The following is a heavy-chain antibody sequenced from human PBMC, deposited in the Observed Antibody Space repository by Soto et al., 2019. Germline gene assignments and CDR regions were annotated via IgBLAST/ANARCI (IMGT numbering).Heavy chain of an antibody. CDR3: GRHWWFVFYSYGAPRDLHSFPTQRSSDL. CDR1: GGSISSYY. J-gene: IGHJ2*01. D-gene: IGHD2-15*01. V-gene: IGHV4-59*08. CDR2: IYYSGST. Sequence: SETLSLTCTVSGGSISSYYWSWIRQPPGKGLEWIGYIYYSGSTNYNPSLKSRVTISVDTSKNQFSLKLSSVTAADTAVDYWGRHWWFVFYSYGAPRDLHSFPTQRSSDL.